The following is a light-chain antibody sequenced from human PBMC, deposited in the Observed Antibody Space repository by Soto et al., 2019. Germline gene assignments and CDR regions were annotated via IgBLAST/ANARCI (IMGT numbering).Light chain of an antibody. CDR1: QSVGFN. CDR3: QQSYRTPYT. V-gene: IGKV3-15*01. Sequence: ETVVTQSPVTLSVSPGEGATLSCRTSQSVGFNLAWYQQKPGQAPRPLIYDASSLLSGVPSRFSGSGSGTDFTLTISSLQPEDFATYYCQQSYRTPYTFGQGTKLETK. CDR2: DAS. J-gene: IGKJ2*01.